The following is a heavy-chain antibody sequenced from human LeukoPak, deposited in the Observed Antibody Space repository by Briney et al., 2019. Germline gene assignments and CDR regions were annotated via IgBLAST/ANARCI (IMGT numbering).Heavy chain of an antibody. V-gene: IGHV3-23*01. D-gene: IGHD6-13*01. J-gene: IGHJ4*02. CDR1: GFTFSSYA. Sequence: PGGSLRLSCAASGFTFSSYAMSWVRHGPGRGLEWVSAISGSGGSTYYADSVKGRFTISRDNSKNTLYLEMNSLRAEDTAVYYCAKDGGSSSWLFDYWGQGTLVTVSS. CDR3: AKDGGSSSWLFDY. CDR2: ISGSGGST.